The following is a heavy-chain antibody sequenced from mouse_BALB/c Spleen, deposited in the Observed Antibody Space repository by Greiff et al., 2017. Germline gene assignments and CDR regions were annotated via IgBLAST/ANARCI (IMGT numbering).Heavy chain of an antibody. D-gene: IGHD2-4*01. CDR1: GYTFTDYA. CDR3: ARDYDYDGEAPWFAY. CDR2: ISTYYGDA. V-gene: IGHV1S137*01. J-gene: IGHJ3*01. Sequence: QVQLQQSGAELVRPGVSVKISCKGSGYTFTDYAMHWVKQSHAKSLEWIGVISTYYGDASYNQKFKGKATMTVDKSSSTAYMELARLTSEDSAIYYWARDYDYDGEAPWFAYWGQGTLVTVSA.